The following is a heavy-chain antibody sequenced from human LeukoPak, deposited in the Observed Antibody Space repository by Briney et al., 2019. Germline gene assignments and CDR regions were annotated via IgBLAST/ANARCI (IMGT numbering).Heavy chain of an antibody. J-gene: IGHJ3*02. V-gene: IGHV1-46*01. Sequence: ASVKVSCKASGYTFTGYYMHWVRQAPGQGLEWMGIINPSGGSTSYAQKFQGRVTMTRDMSTSTVYMELSSLRSEDTAVYYCASLFSEEQHSVDIGGQGTMVTVSS. CDR2: INPSGGST. CDR3: ASLFSEEQHSVDI. CDR1: GYTFTGYY. D-gene: IGHD1-26*01.